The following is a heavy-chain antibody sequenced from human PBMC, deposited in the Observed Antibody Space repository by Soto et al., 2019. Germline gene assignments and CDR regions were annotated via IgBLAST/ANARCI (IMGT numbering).Heavy chain of an antibody. Sequence: QVQLVESGGGMVQPGRSLRLSCAASGFTFSSYGMHWVRQAPGKGLEWVAVISYDGSNKYYADSVKGRFTISRDNSKNTLYLQMNSLRAEDTAVYYCAKGMEGGYCSGGSCYPAGYYYYGMDVWGQGTTVTVSS. D-gene: IGHD2-15*01. V-gene: IGHV3-30*18. CDR1: GFTFSSYG. CDR2: ISYDGSNK. CDR3: AKGMEGGYCSGGSCYPAGYYYYGMDV. J-gene: IGHJ6*02.